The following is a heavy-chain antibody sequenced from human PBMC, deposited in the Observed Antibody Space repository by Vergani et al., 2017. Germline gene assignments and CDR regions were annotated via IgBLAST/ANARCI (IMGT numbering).Heavy chain of an antibody. CDR3: ARVRAGNHYYYGMDV. CDR2: MNPNSGNT. Sequence: QVQLVQSGAEVKKPGASVKVSCKASGYTFTSYGINWVRQATGQGLEWMGWMNPNSGNTGYAQKFQGRVTMTRNTSISTAYMELSRLRSDDTAVYYCARVRAGNHYYYGMDVWGQGTTVTVSS. CDR1: GYTFTSYG. D-gene: IGHD6-19*01. J-gene: IGHJ6*02. V-gene: IGHV1-8*02.